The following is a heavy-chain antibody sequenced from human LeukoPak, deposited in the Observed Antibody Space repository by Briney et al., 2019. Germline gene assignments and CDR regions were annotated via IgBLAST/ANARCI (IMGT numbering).Heavy chain of an antibody. CDR2: ISGSGGNT. CDR3: AKDLKAIVVPAAIRGYFDY. V-gene: IGHV3-23*01. J-gene: IGHJ4*02. Sequence: GGSLRLSCVASGSTFRSYAMSWVRQAPGKGLEWVSGISGSGGNTYYGDSVKGRFTMSRDNSKNTVYLQMNSLRADDTAVYYCAKDLKAIVVPAAIRGYFDYWGQGTLVTVSS. CDR1: GSTFRSYA. D-gene: IGHD2-2*02.